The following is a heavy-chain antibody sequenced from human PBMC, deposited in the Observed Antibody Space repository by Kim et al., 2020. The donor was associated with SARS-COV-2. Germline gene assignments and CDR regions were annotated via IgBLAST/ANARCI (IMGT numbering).Heavy chain of an antibody. CDR2: T. Sequence: TDYAAPVKGRFSVSRDESSNHLYLQMNSLESEDAGVYYCATSWATRGAFDYWGQGILVTVSS. CDR3: ATSWATRGAFDY. D-gene: IGHD3-10*01. J-gene: IGHJ4*02. V-gene: IGHV3-15*01.